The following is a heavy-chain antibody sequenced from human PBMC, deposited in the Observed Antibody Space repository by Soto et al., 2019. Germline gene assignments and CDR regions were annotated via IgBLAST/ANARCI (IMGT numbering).Heavy chain of an antibody. CDR3: ARRGIYSSSSNDYYYGMDV. J-gene: IGHJ6*02. CDR2: IYPGDSDT. CDR1: GYSFTSYW. D-gene: IGHD6-6*01. Sequence: GESLKISCKGSGYSFTSYWIGWVRQMPGKGLGWMGIIYPGDSDTRYSPSFQGQVTISADKSISTAYLQWSSLKASDTAMYYCARRGIYSSSSNDYYYGMDVWGQGTTVTVSS. V-gene: IGHV5-51*01.